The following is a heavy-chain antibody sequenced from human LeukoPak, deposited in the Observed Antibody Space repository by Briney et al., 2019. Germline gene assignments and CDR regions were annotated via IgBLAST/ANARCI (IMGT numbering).Heavy chain of an antibody. V-gene: IGHV1-69*01. CDR3: ARDFSGGNDN. CDR1: GGTFSSYA. CDR2: IIPIFGTA. Sequence: GSSVKVSCKASGGTFSSYAISWVRQAPGQGLEWMGGIIPIFGTANYAQKFQGRVTITADESTGTAYMELSSLRSEDTAVYYCARDFSGGNDNWGQGTLVTVSS. D-gene: IGHD3-16*01. J-gene: IGHJ4*02.